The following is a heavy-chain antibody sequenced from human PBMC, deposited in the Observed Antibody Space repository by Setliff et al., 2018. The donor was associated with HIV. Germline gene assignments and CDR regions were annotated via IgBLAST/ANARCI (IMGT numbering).Heavy chain of an antibody. CDR1: GDTFNNCA. CDR2: SIPLFGTT. D-gene: IGHD3-3*01. Sequence: SVKVSCKASGDTFNNCAVTWVRQAPGQGLEWMGGSIPLFGTTNYAQKFQGRVTLTTDELMNTAYMELSSLRSDDTAVYYCARGGGGYNFWSGYPSFDYWGQGTLVTVSS. V-gene: IGHV1-69*05. CDR3: ARGGGGYNFWSGYPSFDY. J-gene: IGHJ4*02.